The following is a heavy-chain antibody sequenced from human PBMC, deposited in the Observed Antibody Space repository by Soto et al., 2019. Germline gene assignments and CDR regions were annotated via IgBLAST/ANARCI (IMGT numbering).Heavy chain of an antibody. J-gene: IGHJ3*02. CDR2: IIPMLGIA. Sequence: QVQLVQSGAEVKKPGSAVKVSCKDSGGTFSTYSMFWVRQAPGQGLEWMGRIIPMLGIANYAQKFQGRVTFTAEKSTGTAYWDLGSLGSEATALYNVTLASWSGEVFDIGGQGQWSPSLQ. D-gene: IGHD2-21*01. CDR3: TLASWSGEVFDI. V-gene: IGHV1-69*02. CDR1: GGTFSTYS.